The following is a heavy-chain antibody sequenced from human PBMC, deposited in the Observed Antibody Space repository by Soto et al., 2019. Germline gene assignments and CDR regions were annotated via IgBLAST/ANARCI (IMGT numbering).Heavy chain of an antibody. CDR3: ARGPYSSGWKGLDV. J-gene: IGHJ6*02. D-gene: IGHD6-19*01. CDR2: IIPIFGTA. Sequence: SVTVSCTASGYTFTSYDISLVRQAHGQGLEWMGGIIPIFGTANCAQKFQGRVTITADESTSTAYIALSSLRSEDTAVYYCARGPYSSGWKGLDVWGQGTTVTVSS. V-gene: IGHV1-69*01. CDR1: GYTFTSYD.